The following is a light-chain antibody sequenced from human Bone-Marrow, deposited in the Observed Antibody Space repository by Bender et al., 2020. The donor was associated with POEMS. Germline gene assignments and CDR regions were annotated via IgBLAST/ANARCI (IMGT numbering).Light chain of an antibody. V-gene: IGLV4-69*01. J-gene: IGLJ3*02. CDR1: SGHSTYG. CDR3: QTWGTGFRV. Sequence: QLLVTQSPSASASLGASVKLTCTLSSGHSTYGIAWLQQQPGKGPRFLMKVNLDGSHTKGDGIPDRFSGSSSGAERYLTISSLQSEDEADYYCQTWGTGFRVFGGGTKLTVL. CDR2: VNLDGSH.